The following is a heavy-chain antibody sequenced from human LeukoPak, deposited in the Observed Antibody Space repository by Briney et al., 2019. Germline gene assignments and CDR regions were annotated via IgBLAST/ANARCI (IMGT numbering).Heavy chain of an antibody. CDR1: GFTFSTYA. CDR3: AKDSAFYYIDV. J-gene: IGHJ6*03. Sequence: GGSLRLSCAASGFTFSTYAMHWVRQAPGKGLEWVALISYDGSNKNYADSVKGRFTISRDNSKSTLFLQMNSLRAEDTAVYYCAKDSAFYYIDVWGKGTTVIISS. V-gene: IGHV3-30*04. D-gene: IGHD3-10*01. CDR2: ISYDGSNK.